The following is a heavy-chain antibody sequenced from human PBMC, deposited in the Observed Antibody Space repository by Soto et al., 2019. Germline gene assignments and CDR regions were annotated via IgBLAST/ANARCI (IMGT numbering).Heavy chain of an antibody. V-gene: IGHV3-74*01. CDR2: ISDGSST. Sequence: RLSCATSGFTSSSYWIHWVRQAPGKGLVWVSRISDGSSTNYADSVKGRFTISRDDAKNTLYLQMNSLRAEDTAVYYCARAVAGTRNGMDVWGQGTTVTVSS. CDR1: GFTSSSYW. D-gene: IGHD6-19*01. CDR3: ARAVAGTRNGMDV. J-gene: IGHJ6*02.